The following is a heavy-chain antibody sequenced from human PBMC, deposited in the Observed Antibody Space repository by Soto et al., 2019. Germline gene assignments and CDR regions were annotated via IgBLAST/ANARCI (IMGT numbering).Heavy chain of an antibody. Sequence: SETLSLTCTVSGYSVTSGSYWGWFRQPPEKGLEWIGSVYLSGHTYHNPSLMSRVTISIDTSKNQFSLKLTSVTAADTAVYYCARARIVVSGTIVDFWGRGTLVTVSS. CDR1: GYSVTSGSY. V-gene: IGHV4-38-2*02. CDR2: VYLSGHT. D-gene: IGHD1-7*01. CDR3: ARARIVVSGTIVDF. J-gene: IGHJ4*02.